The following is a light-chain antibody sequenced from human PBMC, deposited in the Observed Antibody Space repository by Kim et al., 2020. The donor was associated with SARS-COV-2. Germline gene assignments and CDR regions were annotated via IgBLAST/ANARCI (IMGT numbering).Light chain of an antibody. CDR1: SGSIASNY. J-gene: IGLJ3*02. CDR3: QSYDSSNQV. V-gene: IGLV6-57*03. Sequence: GKTLTISCTRSSGSIASNYVQWYQQRPGSAPTTVIYEDNQSPSGVPDRFSGSIDSSSNSASLTISGLKTEDEADYYCQSYDSSNQVFGGGTQLTVL. CDR2: EDN.